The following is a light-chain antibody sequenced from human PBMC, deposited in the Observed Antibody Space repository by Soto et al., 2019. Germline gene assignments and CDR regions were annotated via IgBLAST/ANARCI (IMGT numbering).Light chain of an antibody. V-gene: IGKV3-20*01. J-gene: IGKJ4*01. CDR2: GAS. CDR3: QQYDSSPGWT. Sequence: EIVLTQSPGTLALSPGERATLSCRASQSVSSSYLAWYQQKPGQAPRLRISGASSRATGIQARFSGSGSGTDFTLTISRLEPEDFAVYYFQQYDSSPGWTFGGRPKVESK. CDR1: QSVSSSY.